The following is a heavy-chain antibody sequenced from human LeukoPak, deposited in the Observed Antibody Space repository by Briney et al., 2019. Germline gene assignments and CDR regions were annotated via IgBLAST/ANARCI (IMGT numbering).Heavy chain of an antibody. D-gene: IGHD2-15*01. CDR3: ARAGYLVGAFDI. CDR2: IYTSGST. CDR1: GGSISSYY. Sequence: SETLSLTCTVSGGSISSYYWSWIRQPPGKGLEWIGYIYTSGSTNYNPSLKTRVTISVDTPKNQFSLKLSSGTAAEQAVFYCARAGYLVGAFDIWGQGTMVTVSS. J-gene: IGHJ3*02. V-gene: IGHV4-4*09.